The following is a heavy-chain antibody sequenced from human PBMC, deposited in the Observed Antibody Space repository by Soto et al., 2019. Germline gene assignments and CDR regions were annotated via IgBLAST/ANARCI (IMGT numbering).Heavy chain of an antibody. D-gene: IGHD3-16*01. V-gene: IGHV4-39*01. J-gene: IGHJ5*02. Sequence: QLQLQESGPGLVKPSETLSLTCTVSGGSISSSSYYWGWIRQPPGKGLEWIGSIYYSGTTYYNPYLWGRVILSLHTSGDRFSLTESSVTAADTALYYCAGLGEPPTTAFSVVRFDPWGQGTLVTASS. CDR1: GGSISSSSYY. CDR2: IYYSGTT. CDR3: AGLGEPPTTAFSVVRFDP.